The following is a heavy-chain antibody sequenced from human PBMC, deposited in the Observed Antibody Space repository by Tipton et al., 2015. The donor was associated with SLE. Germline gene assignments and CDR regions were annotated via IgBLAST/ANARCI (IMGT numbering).Heavy chain of an antibody. V-gene: IGHV3-23*01. CDR1: GFTFSSYA. CDR3: AHRGTSSGYYYYFDY. J-gene: IGHJ4*02. D-gene: IGHD3-22*01. CDR2: ISGSGSST. Sequence: GSLRLSCAASGFTFSSYAMSWFRQAPGKGLEWVSGISGSGSSTYYADSLKGRFTISRDNSKNTLYLQMNSLRAEDTAVYYCAHRGTSSGYYYYFDYWGQGTLVTVSS.